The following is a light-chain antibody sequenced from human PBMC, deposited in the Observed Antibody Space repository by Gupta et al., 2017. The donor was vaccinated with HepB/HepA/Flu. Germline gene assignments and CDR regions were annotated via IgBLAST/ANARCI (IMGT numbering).Light chain of an antibody. CDR2: WAS. Sequence: EIVMTQSPDSLAVSLGERATINCKSSQSVLYSSDNNNYLAWYQQKGGQPPKLLIYWASTRESGVPDRFSGSGSGTDFTLTISGLQAEDVAVYYGQQNDSTPLTFGGGTKVEIK. V-gene: IGKV4-1*01. CDR3: QQNDSTPLT. J-gene: IGKJ4*01. CDR1: QSVLYSSDNNNY.